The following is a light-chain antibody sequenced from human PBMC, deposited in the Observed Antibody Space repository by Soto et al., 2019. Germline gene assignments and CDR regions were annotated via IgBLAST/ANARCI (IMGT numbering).Light chain of an antibody. J-gene: IGKJ2*01. CDR1: QSVSTN. V-gene: IGKV3-15*01. CDR2: GAS. Sequence: EIVMTQSPATLSVFPGERATLSCRASQSVSTNLAWYQQKPGQAPRLLIYGASARATGIPARFSGSGSGTEFPLTISSLQSEDFAVYYCHQYNNWPPYTFGQGTKREIK. CDR3: HQYNNWPPYT.